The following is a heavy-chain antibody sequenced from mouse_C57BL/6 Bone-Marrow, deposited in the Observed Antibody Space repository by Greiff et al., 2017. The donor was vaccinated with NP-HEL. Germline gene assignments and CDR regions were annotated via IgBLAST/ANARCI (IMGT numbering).Heavy chain of an antibody. CDR3: AKTGDSSGYDY. CDR1: GFSLTSYG. Sequence: VKVVESGPGLVAPSQSLSITCTVSGFSLTSYGVSWVRQPPGKGLEWLGVIWGDGSTNYHSALISRLSISKDNSKSQVFLKLNSPQTDDTATYYCAKTGDSSGYDYWGQGTTLTVSS. V-gene: IGHV2-3*01. D-gene: IGHD3-2*02. J-gene: IGHJ2*01. CDR2: IWGDGST.